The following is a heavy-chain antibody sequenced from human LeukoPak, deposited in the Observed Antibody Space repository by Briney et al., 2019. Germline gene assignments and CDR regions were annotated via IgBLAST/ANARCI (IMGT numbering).Heavy chain of an antibody. J-gene: IGHJ4*02. V-gene: IGHV3-9*01. CDR3: ANHDY. CDR1: GFTFDDYA. CDR2: ISWNSGSI. Sequence: GGSLRLSCAASGFTFDDYAMHWVRQAPGKGLEWVSGISWNSGSIGYADSVKGRFTISRDNAENSLYLQMNSLRGEDTALYYCANHDYWGQGTLVTVSS.